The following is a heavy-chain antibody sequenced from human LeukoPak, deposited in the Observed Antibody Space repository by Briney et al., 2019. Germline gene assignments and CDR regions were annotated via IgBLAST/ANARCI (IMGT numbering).Heavy chain of an antibody. CDR1: GGSISSGNYY. CDR2: IHTSGST. Sequence: SETLSLTCTVSGGSISSGNYYWSWIRQPAGKGLEWIGHIHTSGSTNYNPSLKSRVTISVDTSKNQFSLKLSSVTAADTAVYYCASSRIGNPLDYWGQGTLVTVSS. CDR3: ASSRIGNPLDY. V-gene: IGHV4-61*09. D-gene: IGHD1-26*01. J-gene: IGHJ4*02.